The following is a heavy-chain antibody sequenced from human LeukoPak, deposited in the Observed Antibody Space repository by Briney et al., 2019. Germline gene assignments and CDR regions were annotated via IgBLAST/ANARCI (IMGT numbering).Heavy chain of an antibody. CDR1: GYTFTSYG. CDR3: ARDEDWPDYRYYFDY. V-gene: IGHV1-18*01. D-gene: IGHD3-16*02. J-gene: IGHJ4*02. Sequence: VASVKASCKASGYTFTSYGISWVRQAPGQGLEWMGWISAYNGNTNYAQKLQGRVTMTTDTSTSTAYMELRSLRSDDTAVYYCARDEDWPDYRYYFDYWGQGTLVTVSS. CDR2: ISAYNGNT.